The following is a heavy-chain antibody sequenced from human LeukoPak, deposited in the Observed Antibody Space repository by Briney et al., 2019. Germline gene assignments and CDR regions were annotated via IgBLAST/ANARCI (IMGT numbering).Heavy chain of an antibody. J-gene: IGHJ3*02. Sequence: SETLSLTCTVSGGSLIIYYWSWIRQPAGKGRGWIGRIYTSGSTTHTPSLNSPLPMSVSPSKTQFSLKLSSVTAADTAVYYCARDIVRGVIRRAFDIWGQGTMVTVSS. CDR2: IYTSGST. CDR3: ARDIVRGVIRRAFDI. CDR1: GGSLIIYY. V-gene: IGHV4-4*07. D-gene: IGHD3-10*01.